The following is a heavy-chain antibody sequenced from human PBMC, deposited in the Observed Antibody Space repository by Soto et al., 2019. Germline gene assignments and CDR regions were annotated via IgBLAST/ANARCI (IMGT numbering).Heavy chain of an antibody. CDR3: ARGACSGGSCYSWNQYFDY. CDR2: ISSSSSTI. CDR1: GFTFNTYS. D-gene: IGHD2-15*01. V-gene: IGHV3-48*01. J-gene: IGHJ4*02. Sequence: EVQLVDSGGGLVQPGGSLRLSCAASGFTFNTYSMNWVRQAPGKGLEWVSYISSSSSTIYFADSVRGRFTISRDNAKNSLYLQMNSLRAEDTAVYYCARGACSGGSCYSWNQYFDYWGQGTLVTVSS.